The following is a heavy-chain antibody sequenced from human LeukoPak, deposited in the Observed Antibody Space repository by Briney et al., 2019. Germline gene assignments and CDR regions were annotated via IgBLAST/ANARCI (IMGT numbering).Heavy chain of an antibody. CDR2: IWHDGSNK. CDR1: GFIFRSYG. J-gene: IGHJ4*02. V-gene: IGHV3-33*01. Sequence: GRSLRLSCAASGFIFRSYGMHWVRQAPGKGLEWVAVIWHDGSNKYYADSVKGRFTISRDNSKNTLYLQMNSLRAEDTAVYYCARTLRFLDLDYWGQGTLVTVSS. D-gene: IGHD3-3*01. CDR3: ARTLRFLDLDY.